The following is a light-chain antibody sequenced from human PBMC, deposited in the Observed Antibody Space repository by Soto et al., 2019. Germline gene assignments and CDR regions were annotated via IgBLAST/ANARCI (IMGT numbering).Light chain of an antibody. V-gene: IGKV3-11*01. CDR2: DVS. Sequence: EIVLTQSPATLSLSPGERATLSCKTSQSTSSYLAWYQHRPGQTPRLLIYDVSNRATGIPARFSGSGSGTDFTLTISSLEPEDFATYYCLQDYTYPYTFGQGTKLEIK. CDR3: LQDYTYPYT. CDR1: QSTSSY. J-gene: IGKJ2*01.